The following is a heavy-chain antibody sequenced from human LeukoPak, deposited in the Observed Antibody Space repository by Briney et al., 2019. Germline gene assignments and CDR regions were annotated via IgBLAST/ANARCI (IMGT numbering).Heavy chain of an antibody. Sequence: SETLSLTCTVSGGSISSSSYYWGWIRQPPGKGLEWIGSIYYSGSTNYNPSLKSRVTISVDTSKNQFSLKLSSVTAADTAVYYCASGMAGTGVFDYWGQGTLVTVPS. CDR3: ASGMAGTGVFDY. V-gene: IGHV4-39*07. CDR2: IYYSGST. CDR1: GGSISSSSYY. J-gene: IGHJ4*02. D-gene: IGHD6-19*01.